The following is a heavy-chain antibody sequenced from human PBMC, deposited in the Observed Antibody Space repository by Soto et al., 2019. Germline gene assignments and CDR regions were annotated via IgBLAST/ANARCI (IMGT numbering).Heavy chain of an antibody. V-gene: IGHV1-69*01. CDR2: IIPIFGTA. CDR3: AREFNYGDYSPVGMDV. CDR1: GGTFSSYD. D-gene: IGHD4-17*01. Sequence: QVQLVQSGAEVKKPGSSVKVSCKASGGTFSSYDISWVRQAPGQGLEWMGGIIPIFGTANYAQKFQGRVTIPVDESTSTAYMELGSLRSEDTAVYYCAREFNYGDYSPVGMDVLGQGTTVTVSS. J-gene: IGHJ6*02.